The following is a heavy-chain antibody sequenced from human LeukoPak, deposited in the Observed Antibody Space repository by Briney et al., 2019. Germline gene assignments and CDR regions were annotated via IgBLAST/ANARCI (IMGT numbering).Heavy chain of an antibody. V-gene: IGHV3-30*03. CDR2: ISYDGSNK. CDR3: ASPYSGYDYNFDH. Sequence: PGGSLRLSCAASGFTFSSYGMHWVRQAPGKGLEWEAVISYDGSNKYYADSVKGRFTISRDNSKNTLYLQMNSLRAEDTAVYYCASPYSGYDYNFDHWGQGTLVTVSS. D-gene: IGHD5-12*01. J-gene: IGHJ4*02. CDR1: GFTFSSYG.